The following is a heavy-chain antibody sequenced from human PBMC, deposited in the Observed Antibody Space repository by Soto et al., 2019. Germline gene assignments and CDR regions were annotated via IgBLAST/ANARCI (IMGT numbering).Heavy chain of an antibody. CDR1: GGSITSYY. J-gene: IGHJ3*02. Sequence: QVQLQESGPGLVKSSETLSLTCTVSGGSITSYYWSWIRQPPGKGLEWIGYIFYSGSTNYSPSLASRDTLAIDTSRNELSLKLTSVNAADTAIYYCARGCGAPLGAFDIWGQGTMVAVSS. V-gene: IGHV4-59*01. D-gene: IGHD3-10*01. CDR2: IFYSGST. CDR3: ARGCGAPLGAFDI.